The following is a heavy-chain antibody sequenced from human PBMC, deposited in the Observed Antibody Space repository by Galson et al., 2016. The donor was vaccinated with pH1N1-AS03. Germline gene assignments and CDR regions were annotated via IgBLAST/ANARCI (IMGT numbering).Heavy chain of an antibody. J-gene: IGHJ4*02. D-gene: IGHD3-16*02. Sequence: VKVSCKASGYTLTRYYMHWVRQAPGQGFEWMGIIDPSGGPTTYAPKFQDRITITADTSTSTVYMELVSLRSEYTAVYYCARRYYFDYWGQGTLVTVSS. CDR1: GYTLTRYY. V-gene: IGHV1-46*01. CDR2: IDPSGGPT. CDR3: ARRYYFDY.